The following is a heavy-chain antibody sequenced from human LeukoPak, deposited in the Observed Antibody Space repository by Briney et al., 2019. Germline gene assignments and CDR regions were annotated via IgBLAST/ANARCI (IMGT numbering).Heavy chain of an antibody. J-gene: IGHJ4*02. V-gene: IGHV3-53*04. Sequence: GGSLRLSCAVSGFTVSANYMNWVRQAPGKGLEWVSVIYIGGDTYYADSVKGRFTISRHNSKHTLYLQMNSIKLEDTAVYYCARQKVGATRRFDYWGQGTLVTVSS. CDR2: IYIGGDT. D-gene: IGHD1-26*01. CDR1: GFTVSANY. CDR3: ARQKVGATRRFDY.